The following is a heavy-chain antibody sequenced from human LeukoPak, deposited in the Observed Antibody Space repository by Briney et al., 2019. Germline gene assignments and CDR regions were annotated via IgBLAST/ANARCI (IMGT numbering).Heavy chain of an antibody. CDR1: GASINSHY. Sequence: PSEALSLTCTVSGASINSHYWSWIRQPAGKGLEWIGRIYISGSTNYNSSLQSRVTMSIDTSKNQFSLKLSSVTAADTAVYYCARALNPLPGTYYFDYWGQGTLVTVSS. D-gene: IGHD2-15*01. V-gene: IGHV4-4*07. CDR3: ARALNPLPGTYYFDY. J-gene: IGHJ4*02. CDR2: IYISGST.